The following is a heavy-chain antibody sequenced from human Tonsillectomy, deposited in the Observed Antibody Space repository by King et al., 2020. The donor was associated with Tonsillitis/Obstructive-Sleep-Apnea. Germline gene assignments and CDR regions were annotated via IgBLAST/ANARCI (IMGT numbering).Heavy chain of an antibody. CDR1: GDSIRSRTYY. J-gene: IGHJ4*02. D-gene: IGHD3-16*01. Sequence: QLQESGPGLXKPSETLSXTCTVSGDSIRSRTYYWGWXRQPPGKGLECXXXXYXSGXTYYNPSLRSRVTMSVDTSKNQFSLKLRSVTASDTAVYYCAKFWGGDGLRPPDYWGQGTLVTVSS. CDR3: AKFWGGDGLRPPDY. CDR2: XYXSGXT. V-gene: IGHV4-39*01.